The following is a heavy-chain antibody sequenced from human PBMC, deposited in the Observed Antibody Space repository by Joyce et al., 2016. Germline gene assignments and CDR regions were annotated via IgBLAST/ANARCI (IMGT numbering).Heavy chain of an antibody. CDR3: VRGGKYCGDIGCPYGVDV. D-gene: IGHD2-21*01. CDR2: MNPNSGNT. V-gene: IGHV1-8*01. Sequence: QVQLVQSGAEVKKPGASVKVSCKASGYTFTSYDINWVRQATGQGVEWMGWMNPNSGNTGHAQKFQGRVTMTRNTSITTIYMELSRLRSEDTALYYCVRGGKYCGDIGCPYGVDVWGQGTTVIVSS. CDR1: GYTFTSYD. J-gene: IGHJ6*02.